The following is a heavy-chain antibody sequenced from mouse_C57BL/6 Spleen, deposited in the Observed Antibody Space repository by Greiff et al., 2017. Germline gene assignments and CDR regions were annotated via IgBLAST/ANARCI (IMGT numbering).Heavy chain of an antibody. D-gene: IGHD1-1*01. CDR2: IYPRSGNT. CDR1: GYTFTSYG. Sequence: VKLQQSGAELARPGASVKLSCKASGYTFTSYGISWVKQRTGQGLEWIGEIYPRSGNTYYNEKFKGKATLTADKSSSTAYMELRSLTSEDSAVYFCARKGIDTTVGYYVDYWGQGTTLTVSS. J-gene: IGHJ2*01. V-gene: IGHV1-81*01. CDR3: ARKGIDTTVGYYVDY.